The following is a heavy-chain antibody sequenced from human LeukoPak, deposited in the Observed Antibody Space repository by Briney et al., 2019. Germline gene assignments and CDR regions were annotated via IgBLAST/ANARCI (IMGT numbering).Heavy chain of an antibody. Sequence: SETLSLTCTVSGGSISSYYWSWIRQPPGKGLEWIGYIYYSGSTNYNPSLKSRVTISVDTSKNQFSLKLSSMTAADTAVYYCARGKDPRGWFDPWGQGTLVTVSS. CDR3: ARGKDPRGWFDP. J-gene: IGHJ5*02. CDR2: IYYSGST. CDR1: GGSISSYY. V-gene: IGHV4-59*01.